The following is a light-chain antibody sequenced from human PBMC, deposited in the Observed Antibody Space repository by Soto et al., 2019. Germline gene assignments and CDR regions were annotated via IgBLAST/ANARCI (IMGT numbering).Light chain of an antibody. V-gene: IGKV3-11*01. CDR1: QSVSSY. CDR2: DAS. J-gene: IGKJ3*01. Sequence: EIVLTQSPATLSLSPGERATLSCRASQSVSSYLAWYQQKPGQAPRLLIYDASNRATGIPARFSGSGSGTDFTLTISSLEPEDFAVYYCHQRSNWPPIFGFGPGTKVYIK. CDR3: HQRSNWPPIFG.